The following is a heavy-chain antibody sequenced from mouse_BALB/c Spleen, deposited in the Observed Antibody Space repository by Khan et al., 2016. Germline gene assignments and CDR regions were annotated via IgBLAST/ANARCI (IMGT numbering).Heavy chain of an antibody. Sequence: VQLQQSGAELVKPGASVKLSCTASGFNIKDTYMHWVKQRPEQGLEWIGRIDPANGNTKYDPKFQGKATITADTSSNTAYLQLSSLTSEDTAVYYCSNWSWYFECWGAGTAVTVSS. CDR1: GFNIKDTY. CDR3: SNWSWYFEC. CDR2: IDPANGNT. D-gene: IGHD4-1*01. J-gene: IGHJ1*01. V-gene: IGHV14-3*02.